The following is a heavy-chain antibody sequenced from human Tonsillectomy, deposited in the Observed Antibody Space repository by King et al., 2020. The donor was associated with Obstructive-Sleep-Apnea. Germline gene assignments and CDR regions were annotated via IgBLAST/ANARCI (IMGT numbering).Heavy chain of an antibody. D-gene: IGHD2-2*01. CDR2: ISWDGGST. Sequence: DVQLVESGGVVVQPGGSLRRSCAASGFTFDDYAMHWVRQAPGKGLEWVSLISWDGGSTYYADSVKGRFTISRDNTKNSLYLQMNSLRAEDTALYYCAKADCSGTSCYASFDYWGQGTLVTVSS. CDR1: GFTFDDYA. V-gene: IGHV3-43D*03. CDR3: AKADCSGTSCYASFDY. J-gene: IGHJ4*02.